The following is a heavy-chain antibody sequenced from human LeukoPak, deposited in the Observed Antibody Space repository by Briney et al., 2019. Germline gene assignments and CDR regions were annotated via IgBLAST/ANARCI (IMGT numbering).Heavy chain of an antibody. Sequence: GGSLRLSCAASGFTFSSYAMSWVRQAPGKGLEWVSAISGSGGSTYYADSVKGRFTISRDNSKNTLYLQMNSLRAEDTAVYYCAKGGKWTPSHYYYYYYMDVWGKGTTVTASS. V-gene: IGHV3-23*01. CDR3: AKGGKWTPSHYYYYYYMDV. J-gene: IGHJ6*03. CDR1: GFTFSSYA. D-gene: IGHD1-26*01. CDR2: ISGSGGST.